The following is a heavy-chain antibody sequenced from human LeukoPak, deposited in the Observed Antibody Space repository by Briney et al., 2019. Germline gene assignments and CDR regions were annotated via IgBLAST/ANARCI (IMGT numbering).Heavy chain of an antibody. CDR2: INSDGTNI. J-gene: IGHJ3*02. Sequence: GGSLRLSCAASGFSFSNYWMHWVRQAPGKGLVWVSRINSDGTNIRYADSVKGRFTISRDNAKNTLYLQMNSLRAEDTAVYYCARGSRFGVVERDAFDIWGQGTMVTVSS. V-gene: IGHV3-74*01. CDR3: ARGSRFGVVERDAFDI. D-gene: IGHD3-3*01. CDR1: GFSFSNYW.